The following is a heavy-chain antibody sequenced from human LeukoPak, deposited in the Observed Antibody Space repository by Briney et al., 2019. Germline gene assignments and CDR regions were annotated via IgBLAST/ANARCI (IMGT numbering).Heavy chain of an antibody. J-gene: IGHJ3*02. CDR1: GFTFSSYA. D-gene: IGHD1-26*01. Sequence: GGSLRLSCAASGFTFSSYAMSWVRQAPGEGLEWVSAISGSGGSTYYADSVKGRFTISRDNSKNTLYLQMNSLRAEDTSVYYCAREDSGSYDPGSFDIWGQGTLVTVSS. CDR3: AREDSGSYDPGSFDI. CDR2: ISGSGGST. V-gene: IGHV3-23*01.